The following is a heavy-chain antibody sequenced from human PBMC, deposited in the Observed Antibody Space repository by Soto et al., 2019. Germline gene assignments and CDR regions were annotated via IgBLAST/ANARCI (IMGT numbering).Heavy chain of an antibody. CDR3: STKVNILTTRTDY. CDR2: IKNKANNYIT. J-gene: IGHJ4*02. CDR1: GIIFSDHY. Sequence: GGSLRLSCAASGIIFSDHYMDWVRLAPGKGLEWVGRIKNKANNYITQYAASGKGRFTISRDDSKNSLYLQMDSLKTEDTAVYFCSTKVNILTTRTDYWGQGSLVTVSS. D-gene: IGHD5-12*01. V-gene: IGHV3-72*01.